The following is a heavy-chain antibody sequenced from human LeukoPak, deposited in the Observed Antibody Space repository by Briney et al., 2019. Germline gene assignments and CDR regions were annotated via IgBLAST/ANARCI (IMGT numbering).Heavy chain of an antibody. D-gene: IGHD3-9*01. Sequence: GGSLRLFCAASGFTFSSYAMSWVRQAPGKGLEWVSAISGSGGSTYYADSVKGRFTISRDNSKNTLYLQMNSLRAEDTAVYYCAKDRNYDILTGYYYYYYYGMDVWGQGTTVTVSS. CDR3: AKDRNYDILTGYYYYYYYGMDV. J-gene: IGHJ6*02. CDR2: ISGSGGST. CDR1: GFTFSSYA. V-gene: IGHV3-23*01.